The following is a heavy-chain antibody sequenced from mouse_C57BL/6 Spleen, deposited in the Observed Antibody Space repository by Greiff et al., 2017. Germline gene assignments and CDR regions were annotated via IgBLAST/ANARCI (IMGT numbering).Heavy chain of an antibody. CDR2: ISYSGST. CDR1: GYSITSGYD. CDR3: ARGTGGNAMDY. Sequence: DVQLQESGPGMVKPSQSLSLTCTVTGYSITSGYDWHWIRHFPGNKLEWMGYISYSGSTNYNPSLKSRISITHDTSKNHFFLKLNSVTTEDTATYYCARGTGGNAMDYWGQGTSVTVSS. D-gene: IGHD4-1*01. V-gene: IGHV3-1*01. J-gene: IGHJ4*01.